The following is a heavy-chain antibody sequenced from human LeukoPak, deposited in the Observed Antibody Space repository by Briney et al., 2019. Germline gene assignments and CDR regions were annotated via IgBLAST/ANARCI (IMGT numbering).Heavy chain of an antibody. J-gene: IGHJ4*02. Sequence: SETLSLTCAVYGGSFSGYYWSWIRQPPGKGLEWIGEINHSGSTNYNPSLKSRVTISVDTSKNQFSLKLSSVTAADTAVYYCARGRPRWLQPYGPHFDYWGQGTLVTVSS. V-gene: IGHV4-34*01. D-gene: IGHD5-12*01. CDR2: INHSGST. CDR3: ARGRPRWLQPYGPHFDY. CDR1: GGSFSGYY.